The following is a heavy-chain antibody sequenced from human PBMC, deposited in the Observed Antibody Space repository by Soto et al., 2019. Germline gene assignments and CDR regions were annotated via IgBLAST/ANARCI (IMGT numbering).Heavy chain of an antibody. Sequence: SETLSLTCTVSGGSISSGGYYWSWIRQHPGKGLEWIGYIYYSGSTYYNPSLKSRVTISVDTSKNQFSLRLSSVTAADTAVYYCAASSSWAHNWFDSWGQGTLVTVSS. CDR3: AASSSWAHNWFDS. D-gene: IGHD6-13*01. V-gene: IGHV4-31*03. CDR1: GGSISSGGYY. CDR2: IYYSGST. J-gene: IGHJ5*01.